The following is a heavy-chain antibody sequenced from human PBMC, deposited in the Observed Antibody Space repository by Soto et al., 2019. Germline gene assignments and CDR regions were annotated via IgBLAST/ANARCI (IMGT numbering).Heavy chain of an antibody. CDR2: ITSNSDHI. V-gene: IGHV3-21*01. J-gene: IGHJ4*02. CDR1: GFMFSAYT. Sequence: GGSLRLSCAASGFMFSAYTMSWVRQAPGKGLEWLSSITSNSDHIDYADSVRGRFTVFRDNARKSLYLQMDSLGAEDTGVYYCATPYYYNHWGPGTLVT. CDR3: ATPYYYNH.